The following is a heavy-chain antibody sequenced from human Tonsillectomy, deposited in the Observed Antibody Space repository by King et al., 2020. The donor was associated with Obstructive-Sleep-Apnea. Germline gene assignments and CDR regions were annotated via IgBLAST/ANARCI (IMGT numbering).Heavy chain of an antibody. CDR2: SYYSGSP. D-gene: IGHD2-2*03. CDR3: ARLFGYCSSTSCYAWDDAFDI. J-gene: IGHJ3*02. CDR1: GGSISSSSCY. Sequence: LQLQESGPGLVKPSGTRSLTCNFSGGSISSSSCYWVWIRQPPGKGLEWIWGSYYSGSPHFNPSLKSRVTISVDTSKNHFSLKLSSVTAADTAVYYCARLFGYCSSTSCYAWDDAFDIWGQGTMVTVSS. V-gene: IGHV4-39*02.